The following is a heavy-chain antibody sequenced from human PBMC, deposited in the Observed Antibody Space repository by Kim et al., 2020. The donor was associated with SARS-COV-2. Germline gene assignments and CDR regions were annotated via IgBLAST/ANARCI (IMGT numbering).Heavy chain of an antibody. D-gene: IGHD4-17*01. Sequence: ASVKVSCKASGFTFSKFAFHWVRQAPGQRLEWLGLINAGNGNTKYPQKFEGRVIITRDTSASTAYMEMSSLRSEDTAMYYCARGKDRLPLFDHWGQGTPV. V-gene: IGHV1-3*01. J-gene: IGHJ4*02. CDR2: INAGNGNT. CDR1: GFTFSKFA. CDR3: ARGKDRLPLFDH.